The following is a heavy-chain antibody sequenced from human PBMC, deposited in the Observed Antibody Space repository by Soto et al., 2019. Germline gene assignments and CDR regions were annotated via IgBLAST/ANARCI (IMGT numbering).Heavy chain of an antibody. CDR1: GYTFTSYA. CDR3: ARNYADPNWFDP. J-gene: IGHJ5*02. Sequence: ASVKVSCKASGYTFTSYAMHWVRQAPGQRLEWMGWINAGNGNTKYSQKFQGRVTITRDTSASTAYMELSSLRSEDTAVYYCARNYADPNWFDPWGQGTLVTVPS. D-gene: IGHD1-7*01. V-gene: IGHV1-3*01. CDR2: INAGNGNT.